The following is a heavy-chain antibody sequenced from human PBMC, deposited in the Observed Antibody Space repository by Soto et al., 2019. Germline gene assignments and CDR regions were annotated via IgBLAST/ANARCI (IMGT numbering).Heavy chain of an antibody. CDR2: ISSSSSTI. D-gene: IGHD3-3*01. V-gene: IGHV3-48*02. J-gene: IGHJ6*02. CDR1: GFTFSSYS. CDR3: ARESGYYDFWSGYYTAAYGMDV. Sequence: GGSLRLSCAASGFTFSSYSMNWVRQAPGKGLEWVSYISSSSSTIYYADSVKGRFTISRDNAKNSLFLQMNSLRDEDTAVYYCARESGYYDFWSGYYTAAYGMDVWGQGTTVTVSS.